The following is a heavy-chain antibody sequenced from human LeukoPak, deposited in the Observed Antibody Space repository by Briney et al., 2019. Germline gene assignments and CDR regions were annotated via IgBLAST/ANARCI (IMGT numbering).Heavy chain of an antibody. D-gene: IGHD6-13*01. J-gene: IGHJ4*02. CDR3: ARIMLVPYYFDY. Sequence: SVKVSCKASGGTFSSYAISWVRQAPGQGLEWMGGIIPIFGTANYAQKFQGRVTMTRDTSTSTVYMELSSLRSEDTAVYYCARIMLVPYYFDYWGQGTLVTVSS. CDR1: GGTFSSYA. V-gene: IGHV1-69*05. CDR2: IIPIFGTA.